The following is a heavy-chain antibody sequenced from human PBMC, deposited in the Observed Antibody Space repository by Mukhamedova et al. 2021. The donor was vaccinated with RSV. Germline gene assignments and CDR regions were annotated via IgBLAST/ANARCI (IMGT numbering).Heavy chain of an antibody. J-gene: IGHJ4*02. Sequence: YWMHWVRQVPGMGLEWVSRINGYGTITMVADSVRGRFTISRDNAKNKLYLQMNDLRDEDTGVYYCAREGQLVGMVLDFWGQGARVT. CDR3: AREGQLVGMVLDF. CDR1: YW. V-gene: IGHV3-74*03. CDR2: INGYGTIT. D-gene: IGHD6-6*01.